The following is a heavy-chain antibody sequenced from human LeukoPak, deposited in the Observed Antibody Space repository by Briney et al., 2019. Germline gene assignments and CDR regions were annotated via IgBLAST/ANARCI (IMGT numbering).Heavy chain of an antibody. Sequence: GGSLRLSCAASGFTFSSYAMHWVRQAPGKGLEWVAVISYDGSNKYYTDSVKGRFTISRDNSKNTLYLQMNSLRAEDTAVYYCACSYGSGSDWFDPWGQGTLVTVSS. CDR3: ACSYGSGSDWFDP. J-gene: IGHJ5*02. CDR2: ISYDGSNK. CDR1: GFTFSSYA. V-gene: IGHV3-30-3*01. D-gene: IGHD3-10*01.